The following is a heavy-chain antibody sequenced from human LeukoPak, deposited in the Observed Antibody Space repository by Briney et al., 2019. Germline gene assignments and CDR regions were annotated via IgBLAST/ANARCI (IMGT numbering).Heavy chain of an antibody. CDR1: GYTFTGYY. J-gene: IGHJ3*02. D-gene: IGHD2-15*01. CDR3: ARDHGMLRAAFDI. CDR2: INPNSGGT. V-gene: IGHV1-2*02. Sequence: ASVKVSCKASGYTFTGYYMHWVRQAPGQGLEWMGWINPNSGGTNYAQKFQGRVTMTRDTSISTACMELSRLRSDDTAVYYCARDHGMLRAAFDIWGQGTMVTVSS.